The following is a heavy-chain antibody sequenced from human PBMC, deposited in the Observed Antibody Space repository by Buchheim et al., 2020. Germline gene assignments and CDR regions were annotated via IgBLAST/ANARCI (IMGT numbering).Heavy chain of an antibody. Sequence: EVQLVESGGGLVKPGGSLRLSCAASGFTFSNAWMSWVRQAPGKGLEWVGRIKSKTDGGTTDYAAPVKGRFTISRDDSKNTLYLQMNSLKTEDTAVYYCQSQDIVVVPAAIPPGYYYYYGMDVWGQGTT. J-gene: IGHJ6*02. CDR3: QSQDIVVVPAAIPPGYYYYYGMDV. CDR1: GFTFSNAW. CDR2: IKSKTDGGTT. V-gene: IGHV3-15*01. D-gene: IGHD2-2*01.